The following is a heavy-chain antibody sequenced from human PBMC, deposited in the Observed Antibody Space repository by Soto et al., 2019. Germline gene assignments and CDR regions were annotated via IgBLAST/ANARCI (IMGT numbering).Heavy chain of an antibody. CDR3: ARVVGGIPVAGSWNWFDP. J-gene: IGHJ5*02. V-gene: IGHV1-18*04. CDR1: GYTFTSYA. D-gene: IGHD6-19*01. CDR2: ISTYNGNT. Sequence: QVQLVQSGTEVKKPGAAVKVSCKASGYTFTSYALSWVRHAPGQGLEWMGWISTYNGNTNYAQNLQGRVTMTTDISTNTAYMELRSLPSDYTAVYYCARVVGGIPVAGSWNWFDPWGQGTLVTVSS.